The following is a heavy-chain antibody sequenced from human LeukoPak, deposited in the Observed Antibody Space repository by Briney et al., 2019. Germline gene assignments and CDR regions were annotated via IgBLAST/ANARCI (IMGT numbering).Heavy chain of an antibody. CDR1: GGSFSDYY. CDR3: ARVSVSPDAFDI. J-gene: IGHJ3*02. CDR2: IYHSGST. V-gene: IGHV4-34*01. Sequence: SETLSLTCAVYGGSFSDYYWSWIRQPPGKGLEWIAEIYHSGSTNCNPSLKSRVTISVDTPKNQFSLKLNSVTAADTAVYYCARVSVSPDAFDIWGQGTMGTVSS.